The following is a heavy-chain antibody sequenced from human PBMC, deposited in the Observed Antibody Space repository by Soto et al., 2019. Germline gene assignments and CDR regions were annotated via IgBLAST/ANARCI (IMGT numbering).Heavy chain of an antibody. CDR2: IHYSGRT. Sequence: QVQLQESGPGLVKPSQTLSLSCTVSGGSISSGNYYWRWIRQHPGKGLEWIGYIHYSGRTYYNPSLKSRVTISVDTSKNQFSLKLSSVTAAATAVYYCARDAGGDFFDYWGQGTLVTVSS. CDR1: GGSISSGNYY. J-gene: IGHJ4*02. V-gene: IGHV4-31*03. D-gene: IGHD3-10*01. CDR3: ARDAGGDFFDY.